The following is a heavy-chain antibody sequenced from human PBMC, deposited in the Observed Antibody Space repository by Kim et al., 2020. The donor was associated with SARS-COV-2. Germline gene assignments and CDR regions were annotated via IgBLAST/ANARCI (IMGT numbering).Heavy chain of an antibody. CDR2: ISYDGSNK. CDR1: GFTFSSYA. CDR3: ARDRLWFGELHWPDY. Sequence: GGSLRLFCAASGFTFSSYAMHWVRQAPGKGLEWVAVISYDGSNKYYADSVKGRFTISRDNSKNTLYLQMNSLRAEDTAVYYCARDRLWFGELHWPDYWGQGTLVTVSS. J-gene: IGHJ4*02. D-gene: IGHD3-10*01. V-gene: IGHV3-30*04.